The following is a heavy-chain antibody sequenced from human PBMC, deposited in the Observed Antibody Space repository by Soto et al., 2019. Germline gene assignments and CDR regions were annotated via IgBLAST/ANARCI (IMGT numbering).Heavy chain of an antibody. J-gene: IGHJ4*02. D-gene: IGHD5-18*01. CDR2: IWYDGSNK. Sequence: QVQLVESGGGVVQPGRSLSLSCAASGFTFSSYGMHWVRQAPGKGLEWVAVIWYDGSNKYYADSVKGRFTISRDNSKNTLYLQMNSLRAEDTAVYYCARDTAMADGFDYWGQGTLVTVSS. CDR3: ARDTAMADGFDY. V-gene: IGHV3-33*01. CDR1: GFTFSSYG.